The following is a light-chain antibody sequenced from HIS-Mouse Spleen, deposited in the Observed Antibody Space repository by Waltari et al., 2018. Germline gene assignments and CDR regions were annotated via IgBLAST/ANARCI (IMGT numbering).Light chain of an antibody. CDR2: RNN. CDR1: SSNIGSNY. CDR3: AAWDDSLSGPWV. J-gene: IGLJ3*02. V-gene: IGLV1-47*01. Sequence: QSVLTQPPSASGTPGQRVTISCSGSSSNIGSNYVYWYQQLPGTAPKLLIYRNNQRPSGVPDRFPGSKSGTSASLAISWLRSEDEADYYCAAWDDSLSGPWVFGGGTKLTVL.